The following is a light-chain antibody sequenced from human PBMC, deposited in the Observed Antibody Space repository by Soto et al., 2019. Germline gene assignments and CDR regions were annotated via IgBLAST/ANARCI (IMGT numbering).Light chain of an antibody. CDR3: QQSYKTPLT. Sequence: DIQMTQSPSSLSASVGDRVTITCRASQSISSYVNWYQQKPGKAPKILIYGASSLQSGVPSRFSGSGSGTHFSLTISSLQPEDFQTYYCQQSYKTPLTFGGGTKVEIK. CDR1: QSISSY. J-gene: IGKJ4*01. V-gene: IGKV1-39*01. CDR2: GAS.